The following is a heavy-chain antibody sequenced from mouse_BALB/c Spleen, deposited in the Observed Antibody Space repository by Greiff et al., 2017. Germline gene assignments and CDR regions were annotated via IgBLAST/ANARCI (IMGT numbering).Heavy chain of an antibody. Sequence: EVQLVESGGGLVKPGGSLKLSCAASGFTFSDYYMYWVRQTPEKRLEWVATISDGGSYTYYPDSVKGRFTISRDNAKNNLYLQMSSLKSEDTAMYYCAREILRNYYAMDYWGQGTSVTVSS. CDR1: GFTFSDYY. CDR2: ISDGGSYT. V-gene: IGHV5-4*02. CDR3: AREILRNYYAMDY. D-gene: IGHD1-1*01. J-gene: IGHJ4*01.